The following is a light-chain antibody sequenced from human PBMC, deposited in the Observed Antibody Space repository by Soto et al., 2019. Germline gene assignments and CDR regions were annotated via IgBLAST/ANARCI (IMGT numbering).Light chain of an antibody. CDR3: CSYTKANTWV. V-gene: IGLV2-14*01. Sequence: QSALTQPASVSGSPGQSITISCTGSSSDINSYKFVSWYQVLPGKAPQLIIYEDDYRPPEISSRFSASKSGNTASLTISGVQLEDDSHYFCCSYTKANTWVFGGGTKLTVL. J-gene: IGLJ3*02. CDR1: SSDINSYKF. CDR2: EDD.